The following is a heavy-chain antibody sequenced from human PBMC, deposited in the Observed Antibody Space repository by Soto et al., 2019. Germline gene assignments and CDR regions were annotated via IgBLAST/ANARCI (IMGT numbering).Heavy chain of an antibody. CDR1: GYTFTGYY. CDR3: ARLRRFYYYCGMDV. Sequence: ASVKVSCKASGYTFTGYYMHWVRQAPGQGLEWMGWINPNSGGTNYAQKFQGWVTMTRDTSISTAYMELSRLRSDDTAVYYCARLRRFYYYCGMDVWGQGNTVAVSS. CDR2: INPNSGGT. D-gene: IGHD3-16*01. V-gene: IGHV1-2*04. J-gene: IGHJ6*01.